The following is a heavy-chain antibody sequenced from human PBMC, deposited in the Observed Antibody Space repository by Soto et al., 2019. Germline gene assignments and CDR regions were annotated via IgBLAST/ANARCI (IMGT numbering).Heavy chain of an antibody. D-gene: IGHD3-22*01. CDR2: ISSSSSYI. CDR3: ARGALRYYDSSGYYKPDAFDI. J-gene: IGHJ3*02. Sequence: VGSLRLSCAASGFTFSSYSMNWVRQAPGKGLEWVSSISSSSSYIYYVDSVKGRFTISRDNAKNSLYLQMNSLRAEDTAVYYCARGALRYYDSSGYYKPDAFDIWGQGTMVTVSS. V-gene: IGHV3-21*01. CDR1: GFTFSSYS.